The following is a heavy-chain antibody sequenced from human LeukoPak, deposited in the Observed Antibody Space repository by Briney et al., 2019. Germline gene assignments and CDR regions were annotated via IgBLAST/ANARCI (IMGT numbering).Heavy chain of an antibody. CDR2: IYYSGGT. V-gene: IGHV4-59*08. CDR1: GGSISSYY. D-gene: IGHD2-8*01. CDR3: ARHPRVVLMVYAQYRDCYMDV. Sequence: SETLSLTCTVSGGSISSYYWSWVRQPPGKGLEWVWYIYYSGGTNYNPSLKSRVTISVDTSKNQFSLKLSSVTAADTAVYYCARHPRVVLMVYAQYRDCYMDVWGKGTTVTVSS. J-gene: IGHJ6*03.